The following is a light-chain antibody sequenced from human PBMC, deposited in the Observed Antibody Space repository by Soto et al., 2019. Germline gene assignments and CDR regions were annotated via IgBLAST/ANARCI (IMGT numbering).Light chain of an antibody. Sequence: DIQMTQSPSTLSASVGDRVTITCRASQSISDWLAWYQQKPGKAPKLLIYDASSLESGVPSRFSGSGSGTEFTLTISSLQPDDFATYYFQHYSSYPMYTFGQGTKLEIK. V-gene: IGKV1-5*01. CDR1: QSISDW. J-gene: IGKJ2*01. CDR3: QHYSSYPMYT. CDR2: DAS.